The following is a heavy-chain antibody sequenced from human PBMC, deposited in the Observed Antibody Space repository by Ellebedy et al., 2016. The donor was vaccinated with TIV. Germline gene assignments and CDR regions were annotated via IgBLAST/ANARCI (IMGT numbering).Heavy chain of an antibody. CDR2: IYYSGST. CDR3: TYGVNSDAFDI. D-gene: IGHD4-23*01. CDR1: GGSVSSRSYY. V-gene: IGHV4-61*03. J-gene: IGHJ3*02. Sequence: SETLSLTXTVSGGSVSSRSYYWSWIRQPPGKGLEWIGYIYYSGSTKYNPSLKSPLTISADTSKKHFSLKLNSVTAADTAVYYCTYGVNSDAFDIWGHGTMVTVSS.